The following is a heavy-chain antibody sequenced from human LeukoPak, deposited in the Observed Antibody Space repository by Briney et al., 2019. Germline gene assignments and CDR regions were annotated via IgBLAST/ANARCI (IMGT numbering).Heavy chain of an antibody. CDR3: ARGREAAIYDAFDI. CDR2: IIPMFGTA. V-gene: IGHV1-69*06. CDR1: GNTFSNYV. Sequence: SVKVSCKTSGNTFSNYVISWVRQAPGQGLEWMGGIIPMFGTAIYPTGDNAQRFQGRVTITADKSTSTAYMELSRLRSEDTAVYFCARGREAAIYDAFDIWGQGTMVTVSS. J-gene: IGHJ3*02. D-gene: IGHD2-2*01.